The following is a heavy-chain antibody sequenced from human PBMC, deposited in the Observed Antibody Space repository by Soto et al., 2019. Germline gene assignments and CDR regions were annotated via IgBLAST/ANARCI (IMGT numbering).Heavy chain of an antibody. J-gene: IGHJ4*02. CDR1: GGSISSYY. CDR3: GRGGLVSAGTLDY. D-gene: IGHD6-13*01. Sequence: SETLSLTCAVSGGSISSYYWSWVRQSPGKGLEWIGYIYYSGSTNYNPSLKSRVTMSVDTSKNQFSLKLSSVTAADTAVYYCGRGGLVSAGTLDYWGQGTQVTVSS. V-gene: IGHV4-59*01. CDR2: IYYSGST.